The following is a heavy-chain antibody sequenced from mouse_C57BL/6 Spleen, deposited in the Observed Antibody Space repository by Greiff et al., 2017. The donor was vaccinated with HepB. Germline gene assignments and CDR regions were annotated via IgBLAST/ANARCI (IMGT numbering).Heavy chain of an antibody. D-gene: IGHD1-1*01. CDR2: IYPGDGDT. CDR3: ARSGTTVVATDYFDY. V-gene: IGHV1-82*01. CDR1: GYAFSSSW. J-gene: IGHJ2*01. Sequence: VQLQQSGPELVKPGASVKISCKASGYAFSSSWMNWVKQRPGKGLEWIGRIYPGDGDTNYNGKFKGKATLTADKSSSTAYMQLSSLTSEDSAVYFCARSGTTVVATDYFDYWGQGTTLTVSS.